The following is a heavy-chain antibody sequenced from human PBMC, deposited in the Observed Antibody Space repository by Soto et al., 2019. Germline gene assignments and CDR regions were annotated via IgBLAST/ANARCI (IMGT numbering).Heavy chain of an antibody. CDR2: MNPNSGNT. V-gene: IGHV1-8*01. CDR3: ARGGNFDWLLYYYYYYYMDV. D-gene: IGHD3-9*01. Sequence: GASVKVSCKASGYTFTSYDINCVRQATGQGLEWMGWMNPNSGNTGYAQKFQGRVTMTRNTSISTAYMELSSLRSEDTAVYYCARGGNFDWLLYYYYYYYMDVWGKGTTVTVSS. J-gene: IGHJ6*03. CDR1: GYTFTSYD.